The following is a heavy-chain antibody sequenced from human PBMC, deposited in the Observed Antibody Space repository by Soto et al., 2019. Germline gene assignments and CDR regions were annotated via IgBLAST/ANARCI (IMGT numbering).Heavy chain of an antibody. V-gene: IGHV3-13*01. CDR1: GFTFSTFD. CDR2: IGTLSDT. Sequence: VGSLRLSCAGSGFTFSTFDIHWVRQAPGKGLEWVSGIGTLSDTFYAASVQGRFTISRQNAKNSVYLQMNGLRAGDTAFYYCARGRSFSYDSTPPPMFDPWGQGTLVTVSS. D-gene: IGHD3-10*01. CDR3: ARGRSFSYDSTPPPMFDP. J-gene: IGHJ5*02.